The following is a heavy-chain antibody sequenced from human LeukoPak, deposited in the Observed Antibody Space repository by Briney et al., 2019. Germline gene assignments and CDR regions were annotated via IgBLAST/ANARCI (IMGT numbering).Heavy chain of an antibody. D-gene: IGHD6-19*01. J-gene: IGHJ4*02. CDR2: IYSGGTT. Sequence: GGSLRLSCAASGFTFSSNYMSWVRQAPGKGLEWVSVIYSGGTTYYADSVKGRFTISRDNSKNTLYLQMNSLRAEDTAVYYCASSSPAVHSSGWYPLDYWGQGTLVTVSS. V-gene: IGHV3-53*01. CDR3: ASSSPAVHSSGWYPLDY. CDR1: GFTFSSNY.